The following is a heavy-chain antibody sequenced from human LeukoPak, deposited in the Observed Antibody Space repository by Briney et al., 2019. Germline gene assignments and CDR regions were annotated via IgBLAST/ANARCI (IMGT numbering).Heavy chain of an antibody. CDR2: LHAREST. D-gene: IGHD3-22*01. J-gene: IGHJ3*01. Sequence: PSETLSLTCTVSGAHISNYYWTWVRQSAAQGLEWIGRLHARESTIYNPSLKSRLTMSIDTSKDQLSLTLTSVTAADSAVYYCASLSSGAAFDVWGQGTVDTVSS. V-gene: IGHV4-4*07. CDR1: GAHISNYY. CDR3: ASLSSGAAFDV.